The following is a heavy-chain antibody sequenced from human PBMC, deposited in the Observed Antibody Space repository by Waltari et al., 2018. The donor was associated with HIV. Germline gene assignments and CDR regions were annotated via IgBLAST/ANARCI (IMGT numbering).Heavy chain of an antibody. V-gene: IGHV3-21*02. CDR1: GFTSRYDS. CDR3: ARDSRGTSWSLNWFDP. Sequence: EVQLLASGGGLVMPGVSLILSCASLGFTSRYDSLNRVRQYPGKGLEWVSSISSSGSFIYYADSVKGRFTISRDNAQNSMYLQMNNLRADDSAMYYCARDSRGTSWSLNWFDPWGQGTLVTVSS. D-gene: IGHD6-13*01. J-gene: IGHJ5*02. CDR2: ISSSGSFI.